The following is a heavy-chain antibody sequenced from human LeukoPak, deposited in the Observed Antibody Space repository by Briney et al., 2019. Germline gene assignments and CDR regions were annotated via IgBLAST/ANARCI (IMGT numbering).Heavy chain of an antibody. CDR1: GGSISSSSYY. CDR3: AREIYDFWSGYYPSFDY. Sequence: SETLSLTCTVSGGSISSSSYYWAWIRQPPGKGRVCLVSIYYSGSTYYNASLKSRVTISVDTSKNQFSLKLSSVTAADTAVYYGAREIYDFWSGYYPSFDYWGQGTLVTVSS. CDR2: IYYSGST. D-gene: IGHD3-3*01. J-gene: IGHJ4*02. V-gene: IGHV4-39*01.